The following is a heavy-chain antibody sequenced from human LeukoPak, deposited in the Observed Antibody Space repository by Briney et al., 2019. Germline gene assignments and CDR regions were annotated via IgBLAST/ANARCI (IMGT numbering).Heavy chain of an antibody. D-gene: IGHD3-10*01. CDR2: IFHSGTT. CDR3: ARGLHSSHDRGGFDS. Sequence: PSETLSLTCTVSGGSIGRFYWSWIRQPPGKGLEWIGYIFHSGTTNYNPSLESRVTISVDTSKNQFSLTLTSVTAADTAVYYCARGLHSSHDRGGFDSWGQGILVTVSS. CDR1: GGSIGRFY. J-gene: IGHJ5*01. V-gene: IGHV4-59*01.